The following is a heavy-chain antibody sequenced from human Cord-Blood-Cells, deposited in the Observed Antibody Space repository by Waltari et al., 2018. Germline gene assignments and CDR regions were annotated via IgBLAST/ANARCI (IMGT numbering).Heavy chain of an antibody. CDR2: IDWDDDK. V-gene: IGHV2-70*04. Sequence: QVTLKESGPALVKPTQTLTLTCTSPGFSLSTSGMRVSWIRQPPGKALEWLARIDWDDDKFYSTSLKTRLTISKDTSKNQVVLTMTNMDPVDTATYYCARIGSSWDFDYWGQGTLVTVSS. J-gene: IGHJ4*02. D-gene: IGHD6-6*01. CDR1: GFSLSTSGMR. CDR3: ARIGSSWDFDY.